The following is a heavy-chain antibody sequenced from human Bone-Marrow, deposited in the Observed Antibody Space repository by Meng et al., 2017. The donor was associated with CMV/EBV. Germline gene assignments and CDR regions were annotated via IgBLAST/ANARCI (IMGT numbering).Heavy chain of an antibody. CDR1: GGTFSSYA. D-gene: IGHD4-23*01. CDR2: IIPILGTA. V-gene: IGHV1-69*05. J-gene: IGHJ6*02. Sequence: SVKVSCKASGGTFSSYAISWVRQAPGQGLEWMGGIIPILGTANYAQKFQGRVTITTDESTSTAYMELSSLRSEDTAVYYCAREGAKLSYYYYGMDVWGQGPMVNGAS. CDR3: AREGAKLSYYYYGMDV.